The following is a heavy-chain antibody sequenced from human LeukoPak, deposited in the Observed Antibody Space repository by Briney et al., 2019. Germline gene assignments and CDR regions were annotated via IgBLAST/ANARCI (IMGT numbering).Heavy chain of an antibody. D-gene: IGHD3-22*01. V-gene: IGHV4-59*08. CDR1: GGSISSYY. J-gene: IGHJ3*02. CDR2: IYYSGST. Sequence: YPSETLSLTCTVSGGSISSYYWSWIRQPPGKGLEWIGYIYYSGSTNYNPSLKSRVTISVDTSKNQFSLKLSSVTAADTAVYYCAGHFYGYYDSSGYYHAAFDIWGQGTMVTVSS. CDR3: AGHFYGYYDSSGYYHAAFDI.